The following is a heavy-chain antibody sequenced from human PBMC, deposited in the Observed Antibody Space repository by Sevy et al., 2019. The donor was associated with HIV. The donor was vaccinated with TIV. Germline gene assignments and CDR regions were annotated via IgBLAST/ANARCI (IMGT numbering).Heavy chain of an antibody. CDR1: GFTFITYT. D-gene: IGHD3-22*01. J-gene: IGHJ3*02. V-gene: IGHV3-21*01. Sequence: GGSLRLSCAASGFTFITYTMNWVRQAPGKGLEWVSSIGIISSYIYYADSVKGRFTISRDNAKNSLYLQMNSLRAEDMAVYYCARANLDSSGSYDAFDIWGQGTMVTVSS. CDR2: IGIISSYI. CDR3: ARANLDSSGSYDAFDI.